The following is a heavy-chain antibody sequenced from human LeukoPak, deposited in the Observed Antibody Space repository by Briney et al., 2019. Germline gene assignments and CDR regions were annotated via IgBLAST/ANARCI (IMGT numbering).Heavy chain of an antibody. CDR1: GYTFTSYG. CDR3: ARDLPLIVVVPAATKRIWFDP. J-gene: IGHJ5*02. V-gene: IGHV1-18*04. D-gene: IGHD2-2*01. CDR2: ISAYNGNT. Sequence: GASVKVSCKASGYTFTSYGISWVRQAPGQGLEWMGWISAYNGNTNYAQKLQGRVTMTTDTSTSTAYMELRSLRSDDTAVYYCARDLPLIVVVPAATKRIWFDPWGQGTLVTVSS.